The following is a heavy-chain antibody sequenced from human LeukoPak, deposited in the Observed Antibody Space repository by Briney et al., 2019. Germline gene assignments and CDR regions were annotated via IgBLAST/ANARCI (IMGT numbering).Heavy chain of an antibody. Sequence: PGGSLRLSCAASGFTFSSYAMHWVRQAPGKGLEWVAVISYDGSNKYYADSVKGRFTISRDNSKNTLYLQMNSLRAEDTAVYYCVRVFFNVTFGGPPWRMGFDYWGQGTLVTASS. D-gene: IGHD3-16*01. CDR3: VRVFFNVTFGGPPWRMGFDY. V-gene: IGHV3-30*04. J-gene: IGHJ4*02. CDR1: GFTFSSYA. CDR2: ISYDGSNK.